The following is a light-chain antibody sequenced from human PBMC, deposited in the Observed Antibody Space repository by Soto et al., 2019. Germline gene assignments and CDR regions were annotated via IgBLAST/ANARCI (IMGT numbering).Light chain of an antibody. V-gene: IGKV3-20*01. J-gene: IGKJ4*01. Sequence: ETVLTQSPGTLSLSPGERASLSCRASSTVDSIYLAWYQQKPGQAPRLLIYGATNRATGIPDRFSGSGSGTDSTLTISRLEPEAFAVYYCQQYGSSLTVGGGTKVEIK. CDR3: QQYGSSLT. CDR2: GAT. CDR1: STVDSIY.